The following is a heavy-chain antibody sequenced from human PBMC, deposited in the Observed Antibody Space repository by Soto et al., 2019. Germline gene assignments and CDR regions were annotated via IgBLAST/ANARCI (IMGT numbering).Heavy chain of an antibody. CDR3: ARVGYYYDSSGSGGNWFDP. J-gene: IGHJ5*02. CDR2: ISAYNGNT. V-gene: IGHV1-18*01. Sequence: QVQLVQSGAEVKKPGASVKVSCKASGYTFTSYGISWVRQAPGQGLEWMGWISAYNGNTNYAQKLQGRVTMTTDTSTRTAYMELRSLRSDDTAVYYCARVGYYYDSSGSGGNWFDPWGQGTLVTVSS. CDR1: GYTFTSYG. D-gene: IGHD3-22*01.